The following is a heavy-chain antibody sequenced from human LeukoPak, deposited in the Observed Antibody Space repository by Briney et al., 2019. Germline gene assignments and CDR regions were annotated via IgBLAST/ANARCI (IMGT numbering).Heavy chain of an antibody. V-gene: IGHV3-23*01. CDR3: AKDSLPNSSGDAFGF. Sequence: PGGSLRLSCPASGFTFSTYAMSWVRQAPGKGLEWVSSISNSGGTTFYADSVKGRFTISGDNSKSTVFLQMDSLTAEDTAVYYCAKDSLPNSSGDAFGFWGQGTMVTVSS. CDR2: ISNSGGTT. D-gene: IGHD6-25*01. J-gene: IGHJ3*01. CDR1: GFTFSTYA.